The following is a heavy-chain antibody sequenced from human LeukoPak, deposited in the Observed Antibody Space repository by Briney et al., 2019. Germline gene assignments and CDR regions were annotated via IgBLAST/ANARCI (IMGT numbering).Heavy chain of an antibody. CDR1: GGSIKTYY. J-gene: IGHJ4*02. V-gene: IGHV4-59*01. Sequence: PSEPLSLTYTVAGGSIKTYYWRWIRQPPAKGLAGIGYIYYSGSTNYNPSLKSRVTRSVDTSKSQLSLKLSSVTAADTAVYYCAREVSSGWYEDYWGQGTLVTVSS. D-gene: IGHD6-19*01. CDR2: IYYSGST. CDR3: AREVSSGWYEDY.